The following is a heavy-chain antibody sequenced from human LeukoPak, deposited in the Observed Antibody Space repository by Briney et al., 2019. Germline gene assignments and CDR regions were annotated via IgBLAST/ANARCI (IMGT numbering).Heavy chain of an antibody. J-gene: IGHJ5*02. CDR2: ISDSGGST. V-gene: IGHV3-23*01. CDR3: AGLGASGNGYLSWFDP. Sequence: GGSLRLSCAASGCTFSNYAMYWVRRAPGKGLEGVSRISDSGGSTRYAGSVKGRFSICRDNSENTLCLQMSSLRVEDTAVYYCAGLGASGNGYLSWFDPWGQGTLVTVSS. CDR1: GCTFSNYA. D-gene: IGHD2-21*01.